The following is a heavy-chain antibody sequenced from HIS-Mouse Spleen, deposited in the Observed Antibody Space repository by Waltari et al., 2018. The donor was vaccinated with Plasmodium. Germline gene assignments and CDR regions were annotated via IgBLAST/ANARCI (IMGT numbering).Heavy chain of an antibody. CDR2: IYYSGST. CDR3: ARDRITGTSYFDY. CDR1: GGSISSSSYY. D-gene: IGHD1-7*01. J-gene: IGHJ4*02. V-gene: IGHV4-39*07. Sequence: QLQLQESGPGLVKPSETLSLTCTGSGGSISSSSYYWGWIRQPPGKGLDWIGSIYYSGSTYYHPSLKRRVTISVDTSKNQFSLKLSSVTAADTAVYYCARDRITGTSYFDYWGQGTLVTVSS.